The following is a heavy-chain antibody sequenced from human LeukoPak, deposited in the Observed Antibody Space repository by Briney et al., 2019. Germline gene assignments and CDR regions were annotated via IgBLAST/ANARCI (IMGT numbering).Heavy chain of an antibody. V-gene: IGHV3-23*01. Sequence: HPGGSLRLSCAASGFTFSTSVMSWVRQAPGKGPEWVSSIGVSGDTTEYVDSVKGRFTISGDNFKNTLYLQMNSLRDEDTAVYYCARWERFDPWGQGTLVSVSS. J-gene: IGHJ5*02. D-gene: IGHD1-26*01. CDR3: ARWERFDP. CDR1: GFTFSTSV. CDR2: IGVSGDTT.